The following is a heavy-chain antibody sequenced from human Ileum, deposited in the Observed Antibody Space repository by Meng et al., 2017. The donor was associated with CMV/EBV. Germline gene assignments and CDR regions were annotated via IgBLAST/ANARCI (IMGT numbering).Heavy chain of an antibody. V-gene: IGHV1-2*02. CDR3: ARDPGCDDPSCYGIGWDL. Sequence: FTGYYMHWWRQAPGQGLEWMGWIKLDNGRTDYAQKFQGRVTLTRDTSINTAYMELNMLRHDDTAVYYCARDPGCDDPSCYGIGWDLWGQGTLVTVSS. CDR1: FTGYY. J-gene: IGHJ5*02. CDR2: IKLDNGRT. D-gene: IGHD2-2*01.